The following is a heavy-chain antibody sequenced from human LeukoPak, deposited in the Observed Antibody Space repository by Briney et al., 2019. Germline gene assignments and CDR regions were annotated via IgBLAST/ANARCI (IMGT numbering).Heavy chain of an antibody. CDR2: ISGSGDNI. V-gene: IGHV3-23*01. CDR1: GFTSPNYG. D-gene: IGHD3-3*01. CDR3: ARGPLYYDFWSGYSNWFDP. Sequence: GGSLRLSCEASGFTSPNYGMSWVRQAPGEGLEWVTSISGSGDNIHSADSVKGRFTISRDNSKSTLYLHMNSLRSEDTAVYYCARGPLYYDFWSGYSNWFDPWGQGTLVTVSS. J-gene: IGHJ5*02.